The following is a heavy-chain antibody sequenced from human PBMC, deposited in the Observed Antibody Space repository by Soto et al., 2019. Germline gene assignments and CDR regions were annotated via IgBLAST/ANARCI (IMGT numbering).Heavy chain of an antibody. J-gene: IGHJ4*02. CDR3: ARAVRGSYYDY. Sequence: SETLSLTCPVSGCSISSGDYYWSWIRQPPGKGLEWIGYIYYSGSTYYNPSLKSRVTISVDTSKNQFSLKLSSVTAADTAVYYCARAVRGSYYDYWGQGTLVTVSS. CDR2: IYYSGST. V-gene: IGHV4-30-4*01. D-gene: IGHD1-26*01. CDR1: GCSISSGDYY.